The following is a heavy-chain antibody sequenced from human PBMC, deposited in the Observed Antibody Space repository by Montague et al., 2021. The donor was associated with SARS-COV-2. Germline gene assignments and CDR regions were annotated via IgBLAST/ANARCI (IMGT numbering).Heavy chain of an antibody. V-gene: IGHV4-34*01. CDR3: ARGARQGYGFRLGSFDY. J-gene: IGHJ4*02. D-gene: IGHD3-10*01. CDR2: INYSGST. Sequence: SETLSLTCAVYGGSFSGYYWNWIRQPPGKGLEWIGEINYSGSTNYNPSLKSRVTMPVDTSKNQFSLKLSSVTAADTAVYYCARGARQGYGFRLGSFDYWGQGTLVTVSS. CDR1: GGSFSGYY.